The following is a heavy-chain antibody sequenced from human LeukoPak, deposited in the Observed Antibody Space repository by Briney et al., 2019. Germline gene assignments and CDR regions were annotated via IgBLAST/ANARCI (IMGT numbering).Heavy chain of an antibody. Sequence: SETLSLTCTVSGDSISSSIYYWGWIRQPPGKGLEWIGSIYYRGSTYYNPSLKSRVTISVDTSKNQFSLKLRSVTAADTAVYYCARGPYCSGGSCYPSGAFDIWGQGTMVTVSS. V-gene: IGHV4-39*07. CDR3: ARGPYCSGGSCYPSGAFDI. CDR2: IYYRGST. CDR1: GDSISSSIYY. D-gene: IGHD2-15*01. J-gene: IGHJ3*02.